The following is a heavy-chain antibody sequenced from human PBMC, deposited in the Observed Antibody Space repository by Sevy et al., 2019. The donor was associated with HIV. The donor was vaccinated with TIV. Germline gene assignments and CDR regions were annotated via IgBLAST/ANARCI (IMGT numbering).Heavy chain of an antibody. CDR2: INQGGIEK. J-gene: IGHJ5*02. D-gene: IGHD6-13*01. CDR1: GFTFSAYW. CDR3: ARALAAAASS. V-gene: IGHV3-7*01. Sequence: GGSLRLSCAASGFTFSAYWMHWVRQAPGKGLEWVANINQGGIEKYYVDSVKGRFTISRDNAKNSLFLQMNSLRAEDTAVYYCARALAAAASSWGQGALVTVSS.